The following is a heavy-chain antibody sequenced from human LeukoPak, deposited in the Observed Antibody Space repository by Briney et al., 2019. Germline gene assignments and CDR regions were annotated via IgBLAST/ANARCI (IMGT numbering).Heavy chain of an antibody. J-gene: IGHJ6*03. CDR1: GYTFTSYG. CDR2: ISAYNGNT. CDR3: ARLDSSSWLSDYYYYYMDA. D-gene: IGHD6-13*01. Sequence: ASVKVSCKASGYTFTSYGISWVRQAPGQGLEWMGWISAYNGNTNYAQKLQGRVTMTTDTSTSTAYMELRSLRSDDTAVYYCARLDSSSWLSDYYYYYMDAWGKGTPVTAS. V-gene: IGHV1-18*01.